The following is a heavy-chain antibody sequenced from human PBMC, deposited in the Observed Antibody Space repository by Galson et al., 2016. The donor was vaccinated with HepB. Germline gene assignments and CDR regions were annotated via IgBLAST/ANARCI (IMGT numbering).Heavy chain of an antibody. D-gene: IGHD3-22*01. J-gene: IGHJ4*02. V-gene: IGHV5-10-1*01. CDR2: IDPSDSYT. CDR1: GYSFTSYW. CDR3: AITHYYDSSAYSYHY. Sequence: QSGAEVKKPGESLRISCKGSGYSFTSYWISWMRQMPGKGLEWMGRIDPSDSYTKYSPSFQDHVTISADKSISTAYLQWSSLKASDTAMYYCAITHYYDSSAYSYHYWGQGTLVTVSS.